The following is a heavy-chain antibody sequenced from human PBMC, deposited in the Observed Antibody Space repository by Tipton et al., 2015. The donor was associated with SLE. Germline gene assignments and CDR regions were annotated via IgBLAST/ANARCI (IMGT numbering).Heavy chain of an antibody. CDR2: IDTSGRT. CDR1: GGSISSATYY. D-gene: IGHD3-16*01. CDR3: ASWGFDT. Sequence: TLSLTCTVSGGSISSATYYWNWIRQPAGKTLEWIGRIDTSGRTNYNPSLKSRVTLTLDRSKNQFSLKLDSATAAHTAVYYCASWGFDTWGQGTMVTVSS. V-gene: IGHV4-61*02. J-gene: IGHJ3*02.